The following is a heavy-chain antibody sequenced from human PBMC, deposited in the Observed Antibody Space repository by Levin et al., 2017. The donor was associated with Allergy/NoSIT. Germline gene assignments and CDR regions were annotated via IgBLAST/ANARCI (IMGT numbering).Heavy chain of an antibody. CDR3: AREVKGNNWNYVDY. D-gene: IGHD1-20*01. J-gene: IGHJ4*02. CDR2: INPNNGDT. Sequence: HGESLKISCKASGYPFTGYYIHWVRQAPGQGLEWMGRINPNNGDTNYAQKFQGRVTMTRDTSISTAYMELSRLTSDDTAVYYCAREVKGNNWNYVDYWGQGTLVTVSS. V-gene: IGHV1-2*06. CDR1: GYPFTGYY.